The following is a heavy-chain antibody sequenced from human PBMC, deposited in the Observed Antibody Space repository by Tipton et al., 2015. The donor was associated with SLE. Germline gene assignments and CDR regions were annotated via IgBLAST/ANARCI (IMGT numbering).Heavy chain of an antibody. CDR2: LYASGST. CDR3: ARGGGSYYDY. V-gene: IGHV4-61*02. CDR1: GASIGSDSYY. Sequence: TLSLTCTVSGASIGSDSYYWSWIRQPAGKGLEWIGRLYASGSTNYNPSLKSRVTISVDTSKNQFSLRVNSATAADTAVYYCARGGGSYYDYWGQGTLVTVSS. J-gene: IGHJ4*02. D-gene: IGHD1-26*01.